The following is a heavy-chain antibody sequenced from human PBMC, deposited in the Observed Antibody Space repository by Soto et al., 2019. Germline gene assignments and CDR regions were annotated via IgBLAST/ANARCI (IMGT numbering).Heavy chain of an antibody. V-gene: IGHV3-7*01. CDR1: GFTFSSYW. J-gene: IGHJ6*02. D-gene: IGHD3-3*01. CDR2: IKQDGSEK. CDR3: ARGLGIFGVVRTMDV. Sequence: PGGSLRLSCAASGFTFSSYWMSWVRQAPGKGLEWVANIKQDGSEKYYVDSVKGRFTISRDNAKNSLYLQMNSLRAEDTAVYYCARGLGIFGVVRTMDVWGQGTTVTV.